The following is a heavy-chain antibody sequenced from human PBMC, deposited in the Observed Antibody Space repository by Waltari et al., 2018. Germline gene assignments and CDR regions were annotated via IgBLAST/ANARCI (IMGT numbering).Heavy chain of an antibody. Sequence: QLQLQESGPGLVKPSETLSLTCTVSGGSISTHYNWGGIRQPPGKGLEWMGNMQYRGSTFYNPSLKSRVTISLDTSKNQFSLRLSSVGAADTAVYFCGRIAFGDDGGYFQHWGQGTLVTVSS. CDR2: MQYRGST. J-gene: IGHJ1*01. CDR1: GGSISTHYN. CDR3: GRIAFGDDGGYFQH. D-gene: IGHD4-17*01. V-gene: IGHV4-39*01.